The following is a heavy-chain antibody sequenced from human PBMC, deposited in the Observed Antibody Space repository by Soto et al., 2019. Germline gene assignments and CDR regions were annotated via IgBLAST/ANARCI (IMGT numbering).Heavy chain of an antibody. CDR2: IYYSGST. CDR3: ARDYSSSWYRWFDP. J-gene: IGHJ5*02. D-gene: IGHD6-13*01. CDR1: GGSISSYY. Sequence: PSETLSLTCTVSGGSISSYYWSWIRQPPGKGLERIGYIYYSGSTNYNPSLKSRVTISVDTSKNQFSLKLSSVTAADTAVYYCARDYSSSWYRWFDPWGQGTLVTVSS. V-gene: IGHV4-59*01.